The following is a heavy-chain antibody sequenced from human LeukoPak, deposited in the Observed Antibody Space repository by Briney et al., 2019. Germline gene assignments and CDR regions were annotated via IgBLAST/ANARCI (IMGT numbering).Heavy chain of an antibody. CDR2: IYYSGST. V-gene: IGHV4-61*08. CDR1: GGSISSGGYY. D-gene: IGHD3-3*01. CDR3: ARGFSGTPPIDAFDI. Sequence: PSETLSLTCTVSGGSISSGGYYWSWIRQHPGKGLEWIGYIYYSGSTNYNPSLKSRVTISVDTSKNQFSLKLSSVTAADTAVYYCARGFSGTPPIDAFDIWGQGTMVTVSS. J-gene: IGHJ3*02.